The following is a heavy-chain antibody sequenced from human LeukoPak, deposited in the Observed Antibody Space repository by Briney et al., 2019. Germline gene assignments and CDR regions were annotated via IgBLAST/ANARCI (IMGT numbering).Heavy chain of an antibody. CDR3: ARDGGIVGATFDY. V-gene: IGHV3-48*01. Sequence: GGSLRLSCAASGFTFSSYSMNWVRQAPGKGLEWVSYISSSSSTIYYADSVKGRFTISRDNAKNSLYLQMNSLRAEDTAVYYCARDGGIVGATFDYWGQGTLVTVSS. CDR1: GFTFSSYS. J-gene: IGHJ4*02. D-gene: IGHD1-26*01. CDR2: ISSSSSTI.